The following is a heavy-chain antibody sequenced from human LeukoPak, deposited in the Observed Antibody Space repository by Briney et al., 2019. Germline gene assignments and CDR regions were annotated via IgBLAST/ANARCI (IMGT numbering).Heavy chain of an antibody. Sequence: PGGSLRLSCAASGFSFGIYWMHWVRRAPGKGLVWVSRIQSDGSSTDYADSVRGRFTISRDNAKNMLFLQMNSLRAEDTAIYYCVRGAPFDSWGQGTLVTVSS. CDR3: VRGAPFDS. CDR2: IQSDGSST. J-gene: IGHJ4*02. CDR1: GFSFGIYW. V-gene: IGHV3-74*01.